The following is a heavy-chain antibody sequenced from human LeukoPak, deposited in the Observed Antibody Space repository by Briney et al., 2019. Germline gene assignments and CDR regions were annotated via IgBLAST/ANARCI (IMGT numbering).Heavy chain of an antibody. J-gene: IGHJ4*02. CDR2: IIPILGIA. D-gene: IGHD3-9*01. CDR3: ARDTSTGYYIGVFDY. V-gene: IGHV1-69*04. CDR1: GGTFSSYA. Sequence: SVKVSCKASGGTFSSYAISWVRQAPGQGLEWMGRIIPILGIANYAQKFQGRVTITADKSTSTAYMELGSLRSEDTAVYYCARDTSTGYYIGVFDYWGQGTLVTVSS.